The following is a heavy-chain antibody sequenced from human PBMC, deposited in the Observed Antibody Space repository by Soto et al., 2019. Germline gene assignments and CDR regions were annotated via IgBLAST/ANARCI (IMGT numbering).Heavy chain of an antibody. Sequence: PGGSLRLSCAASGFTFDDYAMHWVRQAPGKGLEWVSGISWNSGSIGYADSVKGRFTISRDNAKNSLYLQMNSLRAEDTALYYCAKGPYQLPSNWFDPWGQGTLVTVSS. V-gene: IGHV3-9*01. CDR3: AKGPYQLPSNWFDP. D-gene: IGHD2-2*01. J-gene: IGHJ5*02. CDR2: ISWNSGSI. CDR1: GFTFDDYA.